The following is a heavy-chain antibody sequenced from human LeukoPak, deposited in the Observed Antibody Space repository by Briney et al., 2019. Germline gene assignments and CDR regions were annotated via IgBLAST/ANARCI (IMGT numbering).Heavy chain of an antibody. CDR2: IYPDDSDT. D-gene: IGHD4-23*01. CDR3: ARLFSGGDSPYFDY. V-gene: IGHV5-51*01. Sequence: RGESLKISCKGPRHSFHSQWIGWVRQMPGKGLEWMGIIYPDDSDTRYSPSFQGQVTISADKSISTAYLQWNSLEASDTAIYYCARLFSGGDSPYFDYWGQGTLVTVSS. CDR1: RHSFHSQW. J-gene: IGHJ4*02.